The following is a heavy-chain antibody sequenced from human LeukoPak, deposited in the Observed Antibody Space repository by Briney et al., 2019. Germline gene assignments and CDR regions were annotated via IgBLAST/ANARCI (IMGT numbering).Heavy chain of an antibody. Sequence: ASVRVCCKTSGYTFTVKFLHWLRQAPGQGLEWMGGIDPKCGGPVYGQNFRGRVSVTRDTAVSTAHMELSRLRSDDTAVYFCALENCYVDTGCSKSFDYWGQGTLVTVSS. CDR2: IDPKCGGP. V-gene: IGHV1-2*02. J-gene: IGHJ4*02. D-gene: IGHD3-9*01. CDR3: ALENCYVDTGCSKSFDY. CDR1: GYTFTVKF.